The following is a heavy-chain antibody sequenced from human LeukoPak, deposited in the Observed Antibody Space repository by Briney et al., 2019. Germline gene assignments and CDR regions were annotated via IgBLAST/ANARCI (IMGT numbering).Heavy chain of an antibody. J-gene: IGHJ4*02. D-gene: IGHD3-16*01. V-gene: IGHV1-2*02. CDR2: INPNRGDT. Sequence: ASVKVSCKASGYTFTEYYMHWVRQAHGQGLEWMGWINPNRGDTNYAQKLQGRVTMTSDTSINTAYMELNRLRSDDTAIYYCARVVSGGVIWAYWGQGTLVTVSS. CDR3: ARVVSGGVIWAY. CDR1: GYTFTEYY.